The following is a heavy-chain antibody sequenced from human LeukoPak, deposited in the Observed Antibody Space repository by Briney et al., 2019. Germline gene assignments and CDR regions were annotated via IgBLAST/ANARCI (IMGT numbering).Heavy chain of an antibody. V-gene: IGHV4-38-2*02. CDR2: IYHSGST. Sequence: SETLSLTCTVSGYSISSGYYWGWIRQPPGKGLEWIGSIYHSGSTYYNPSLKSRVTISVDTSKNQFSLKLSSVTAADTAVYYCARDLSSSWYKDLYNWFDPWGQGTLVTVSS. CDR3: ARDLSSSWYKDLYNWFDP. CDR1: GYSISSGYY. D-gene: IGHD6-13*01. J-gene: IGHJ5*02.